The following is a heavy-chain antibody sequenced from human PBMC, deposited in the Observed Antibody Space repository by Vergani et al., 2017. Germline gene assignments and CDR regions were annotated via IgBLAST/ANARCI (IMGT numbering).Heavy chain of an antibody. D-gene: IGHD3-10*01. J-gene: IGHJ4*02. CDR2: IYYSGST. CDR1: GGPISSGGYY. CDR3: ARSLWFGELTAGY. Sequence: QVQLQESGPGLVKPSQTLSLTCTVSGGPISSGGYYWSWIRQHPGKGLEWIGYIYYSGSTYYNPSLKSRVTISGDTSKNQFSLKLSSVTAADTAVYYCARSLWFGELTAGYWGQGTLVTVSS. V-gene: IGHV4-31*03.